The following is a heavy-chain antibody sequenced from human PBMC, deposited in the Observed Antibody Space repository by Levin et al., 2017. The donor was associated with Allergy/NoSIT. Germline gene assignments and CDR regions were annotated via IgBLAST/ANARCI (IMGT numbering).Heavy chain of an antibody. CDR1: GYTFTSYA. Sequence: ASVKVSCKASGYTFTSYAMNWVRQAPGQGLEWMGWINTNTGNPTYAQGFTGRFVFSLDTSVSTAYLQISSLKAEDTAVYYCATSEQTYYDFWGGYYTDAFDIWGQGTMVTVSS. J-gene: IGHJ3*02. D-gene: IGHD3-3*01. V-gene: IGHV7-4-1*02. CDR3: ATSEQTYYDFWGGYYTDAFDI. CDR2: INTNTGNP.